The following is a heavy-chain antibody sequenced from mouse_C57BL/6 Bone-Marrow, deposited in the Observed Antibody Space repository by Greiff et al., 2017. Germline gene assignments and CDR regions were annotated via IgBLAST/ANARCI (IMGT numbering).Heavy chain of an antibody. D-gene: IGHD3-2*02. CDR2: IHPGNSDT. CDR1: GYKFTSYW. V-gene: IGHV1-5*01. J-gene: IGHJ4*01. CDR3: TRQLRLRRYAMDY. Sequence: EVQLQQSGPVLARPGASVKMSCKTSGYKFTSYWMHWVKQRPGQGLEWIGAIHPGNSDTSYNQKFKGKAKLTAVTSASTAYMELSSLTNEDSAVYYCTRQLRLRRYAMDYWGQGTSVTVSS.